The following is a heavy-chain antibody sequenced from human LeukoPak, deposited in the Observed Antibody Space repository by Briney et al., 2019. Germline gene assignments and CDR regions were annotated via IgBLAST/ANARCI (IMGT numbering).Heavy chain of an antibody. D-gene: IGHD6-19*01. J-gene: IGHJ5*02. Sequence: SETLSLTCAVYGGSFSGYYWSWIRQPPGKGLEWIGEINHSGSTNYNPSLKSRVTISVDTSKNQFSLKLSSVTAADTAVYYCARRRKNGSGWRPSNWFDPWGQGTLVTVSS. V-gene: IGHV4-34*01. CDR3: ARRRKNGSGWRPSNWFDP. CDR1: GGSFSGYY. CDR2: INHSGST.